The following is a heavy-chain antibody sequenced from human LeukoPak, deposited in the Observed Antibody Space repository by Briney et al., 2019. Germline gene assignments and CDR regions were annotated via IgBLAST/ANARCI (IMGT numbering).Heavy chain of an antibody. CDR1: GGSISSYY. CDR2: IYYSGST. J-gene: IGHJ4*02. CDR3: ARFNPVGGQLFDY. D-gene: IGHD3-16*01. Sequence: PSETLSLTCTVSGGSISSYYWSWIRQPPGKGLEWIGYIYYSGSTYYNPSPKSRVTISVDTSKNQFSLKLSSVTAADTAVYYCARFNPVGGQLFDYWGQGTLVTVSS. V-gene: IGHV4-59*06.